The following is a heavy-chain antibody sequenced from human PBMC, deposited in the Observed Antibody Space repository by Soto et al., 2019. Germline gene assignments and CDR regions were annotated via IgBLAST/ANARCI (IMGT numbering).Heavy chain of an antibody. J-gene: IGHJ4*02. D-gene: IGHD3-16*01. V-gene: IGHV3-7*04. CDR3: ARGGGNFDQ. CDR1: GFTLSGYW. Sequence: EVQLVESGGGSVQPGGSLRLTCAASGFTLSGYWMSWVRQAPGKGLEWVTNINQDGSDKRYVDSVKGRFTISRDNAKNSLYLQRNSLRAEDTAVYYCARGGGNFDQWGQGTLVTVSS. CDR2: INQDGSDK.